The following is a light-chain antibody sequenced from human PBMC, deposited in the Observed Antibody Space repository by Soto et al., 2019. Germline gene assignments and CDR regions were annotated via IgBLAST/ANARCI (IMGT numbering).Light chain of an antibody. CDR3: QQYGSSPYT. CDR1: QSVSSSY. V-gene: IGKV3-20*01. CDR2: GAS. Sequence: EIVLTQSPGTLSLSPGERATLSCRASQSVSSSYLAWYQQKPGQAPRLLIYGASSRANGIPDRFSGSGSGTDFTLIISRLEPEVFAVYYCQQYGSSPYTFGQGTKLEIK. J-gene: IGKJ2*01.